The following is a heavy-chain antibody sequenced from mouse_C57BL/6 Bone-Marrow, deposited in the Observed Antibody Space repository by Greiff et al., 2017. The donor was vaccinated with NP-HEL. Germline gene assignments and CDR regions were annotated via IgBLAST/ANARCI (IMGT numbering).Heavy chain of an antibody. CDR1: GFTFSSYA. CDR3: TRVGYYGSSYWFAY. CDR2: ISSGGDYI. J-gene: IGHJ3*01. V-gene: IGHV5-9-1*02. Sequence: EVQLVESGEGLVKPGGSLKLSCAASGFTFSSYAMSWVRQTPEKRLEWVAYISSGGDYIYYADTVKSRFTISRDNARNTLYLQMSSLKSEDTAMYYCTRVGYYGSSYWFAYWGQGTLVTVSA. D-gene: IGHD1-1*01.